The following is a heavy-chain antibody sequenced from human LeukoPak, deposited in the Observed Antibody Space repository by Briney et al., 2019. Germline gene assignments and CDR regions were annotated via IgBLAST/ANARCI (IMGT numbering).Heavy chain of an antibody. D-gene: IGHD1-26*01. Sequence: PGGSLRLSCVATGFTFSNYAMSWVRQAPGKGLEWVSSISGDGATTFYADSVKGRFTMSRDNSKNTLYVQMDSLRAEDTAVYYCAKQGGGTHDYWGQGTLVTVSS. CDR1: GFTFSNYA. V-gene: IGHV3-23*01. CDR3: AKQGGGTHDY. J-gene: IGHJ4*02. CDR2: ISGDGATT.